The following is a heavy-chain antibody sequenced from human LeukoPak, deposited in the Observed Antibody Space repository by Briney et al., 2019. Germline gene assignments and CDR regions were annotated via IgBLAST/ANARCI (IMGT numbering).Heavy chain of an antibody. J-gene: IGHJ4*02. V-gene: IGHV3-21*01. CDR1: GFTFSSYS. CDR3: AVGLWFGEYDFDY. Sequence: PGGSLRLSCAASGFTFSSYSMNWVRQGPGKGLEWVSVIDSSSSYIWYADSVKGRFTISRDNAKNSLYLQMNSLRAEDTAVYYCAVGLWFGEYDFDYWGQGTLVTVSS. CDR2: IDSSSSYI. D-gene: IGHD3-10*01.